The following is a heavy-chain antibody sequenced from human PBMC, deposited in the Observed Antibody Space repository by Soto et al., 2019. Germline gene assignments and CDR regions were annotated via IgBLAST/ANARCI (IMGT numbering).Heavy chain of an antibody. CDR1: GFTFSSYG. J-gene: IGHJ4*02. V-gene: IGHV3-30*18. Sequence: QVQLVESGGGVVQPGRSLRLSCAASGFTFSSYGMHWVRQAPGKGLEWVAVISYDGSNKYYADSVKGRFTISRDNSKNTLYLQMNSLRAEDTAVYYCAKVRSRYCSSTSCYVFDYWGQGTLVTVSP. CDR3: AKVRSRYCSSTSCYVFDY. D-gene: IGHD2-2*01. CDR2: ISYDGSNK.